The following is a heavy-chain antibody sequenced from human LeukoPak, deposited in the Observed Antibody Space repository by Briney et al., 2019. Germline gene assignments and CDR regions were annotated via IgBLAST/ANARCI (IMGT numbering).Heavy chain of an antibody. CDR2: ISYDGSNK. J-gene: IGHJ5*02. Sequence: GGSLRLSCAASGFTFSSYAMHWVRQAPGKGLEWVAVISYDGSNKYYADSVKGRFTISRDNSKNTLYLQMNSLRAEDTAVYYCARDRCYDSTPGKNWFDPWGQGTLVTVSS. CDR3: ARDRCYDSTPGKNWFDP. V-gene: IGHV3-30-3*01. CDR1: GFTFSSYA. D-gene: IGHD3-22*01.